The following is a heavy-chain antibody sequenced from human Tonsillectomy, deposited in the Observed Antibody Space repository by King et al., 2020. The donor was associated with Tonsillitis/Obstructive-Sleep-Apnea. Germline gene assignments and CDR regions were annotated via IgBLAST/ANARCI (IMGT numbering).Heavy chain of an antibody. D-gene: IGHD3-3*01. J-gene: IGHJ4*02. CDR1: GFTFSGYE. CDR2: ISSRGSTI. CDR3: ARAGYDFWSGYYSYYFDY. Sequence: VQLVESGGGLAQPGGSMRLSCAASGFTFSGYEMNWVRQAPGKGLEWVSYISSRGSTIYYADSLKGRFTISRDNANNSLYLQLNSLRAEHSAVYYCARAGYDFWSGYYSYYFDYWGQGSLVTVSS. V-gene: IGHV3-48*03.